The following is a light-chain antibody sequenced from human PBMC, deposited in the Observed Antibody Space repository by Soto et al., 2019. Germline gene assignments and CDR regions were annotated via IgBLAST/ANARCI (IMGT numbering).Light chain of an antibody. V-gene: IGKV3-15*01. Sequence: ELVMTQSPATLSVPPGERATLSCRASQSVSSKLAWYQQKPGQAPRLLIYGASTRATGIPARFSGSGSGTEFTLTISSLQSEDFAVYYCQQYNNWPTITFGQGTRVEIK. CDR1: QSVSSK. CDR2: GAS. CDR3: QQYNNWPTIT. J-gene: IGKJ5*01.